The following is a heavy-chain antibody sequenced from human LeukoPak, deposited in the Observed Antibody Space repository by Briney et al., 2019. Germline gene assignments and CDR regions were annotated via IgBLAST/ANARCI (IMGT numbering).Heavy chain of an antibody. Sequence: GGSLRLSCAASGFTFSSYWMSWVRQAPGKGLEWVAHIKQDGSEKNSVDSVKGRFTISRDNAKNSLYLQINSLRAEDTAVYYCAKAAVRNYYGSGKPHFDYWGQGTLVTVSS. V-gene: IGHV3-7*01. D-gene: IGHD3-10*01. CDR1: GFTFSSYW. J-gene: IGHJ4*02. CDR3: AKAAVRNYYGSGKPHFDY. CDR2: IKQDGSEK.